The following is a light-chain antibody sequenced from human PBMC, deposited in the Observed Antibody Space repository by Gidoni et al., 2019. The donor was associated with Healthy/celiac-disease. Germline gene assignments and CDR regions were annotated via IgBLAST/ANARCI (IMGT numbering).Light chain of an antibody. Sequence: QSALTQPASVSGSPGQSITISCTGTSSDVGGYNYVSWYQQHPGKPPKLMIYDVSNRPSGVSNRFSGSKSGNTASLTSSGLQAEDEADYYCSSYTISSTLYVFGTGTKVTVL. J-gene: IGLJ1*01. V-gene: IGLV2-14*01. CDR1: SSDVGGYNY. CDR3: SSYTISSTLYV. CDR2: DVS.